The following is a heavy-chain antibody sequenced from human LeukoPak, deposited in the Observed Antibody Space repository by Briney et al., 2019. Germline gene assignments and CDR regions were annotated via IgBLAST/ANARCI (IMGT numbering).Heavy chain of an antibody. Sequence: SVKVSRKASGGTFSSYAISWVRQAPGQGLEWMGGIIPIFGTANYAQKFQGRVTITTDESTSTAYMELSSLRSEDTAVYYCARVSSSWTNWFDPWGQGTLVTVSS. D-gene: IGHD6-13*01. CDR2: IIPIFGTA. CDR1: GGTFSSYA. J-gene: IGHJ5*02. V-gene: IGHV1-69*05. CDR3: ARVSSSWTNWFDP.